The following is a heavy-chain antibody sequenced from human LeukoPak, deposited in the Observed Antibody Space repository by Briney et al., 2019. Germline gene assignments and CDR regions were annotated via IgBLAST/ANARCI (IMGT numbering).Heavy chain of an antibody. V-gene: IGHV3-64D*09. CDR2: ISSNGDRT. CDR3: VKGQQFILTGYYFDY. J-gene: IGHJ4*02. Sequence: GGSLRLSCSASGFTFNSYAMHWVRHAPGKGLEYVSVISSNGDRTYYAVSLKGRFTISRDNSKSTLYLQMSSLRPEDTAVYYCVKGQQFILTGYYFDYWGEGTLVTVSS. D-gene: IGHD3-9*01. CDR1: GFTFNSYA.